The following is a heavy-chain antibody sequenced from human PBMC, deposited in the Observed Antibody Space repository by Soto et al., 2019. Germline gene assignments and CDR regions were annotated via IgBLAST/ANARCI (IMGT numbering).Heavy chain of an antibody. D-gene: IGHD2-8*01. V-gene: IGHV4-4*02. Sequence: QVHLKESGPGLVKPSGTLSLTCAVSGGSISSTNWWSWVRQPPGKGLEWIGEIYHNGTTNYNPSLKNRFTIAVARAYIQFSLKLYSVTAADTAMYFCARDRSDSICTSRACYTGNYFDSWGQGTLVTVSS. CDR3: ARDRSDSICTSRACYTGNYFDS. J-gene: IGHJ4*02. CDR1: GGSISSTNW. CDR2: IYHNGTT.